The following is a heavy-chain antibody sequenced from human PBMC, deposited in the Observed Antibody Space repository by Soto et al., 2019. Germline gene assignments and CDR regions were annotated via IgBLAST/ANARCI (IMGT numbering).Heavy chain of an antibody. CDR2: IYPGDSDT. CDR3: ARHMEAHSHFYYGMDV. Sequence: EVQLVQSGAEVKKPGESLKISCKGSGYNFNTYWTAWVRQMPGKGLEWMGFIYPGDSDTRYIPSFQGQVTISADKSINTAYLQWRTLKASDTAISYCARHMEAHSHFYYGMDVWGQGTTVTVSS. CDR1: GYNFNTYW. V-gene: IGHV5-51*01. D-gene: IGHD3-10*01. J-gene: IGHJ6*02.